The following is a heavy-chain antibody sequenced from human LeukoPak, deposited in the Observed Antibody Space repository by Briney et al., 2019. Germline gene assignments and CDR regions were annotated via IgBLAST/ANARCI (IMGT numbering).Heavy chain of an antibody. D-gene: IGHD1-14*01. Sequence: PGGSLRLSCAASGFTLTSTYMAWVRQAPGKGLEWVSLIYSAGSVYYTESVTGRFTISRDTSKNTVYLQMNSLGAEDTAVYYCARGVPTETRGFNYWGQGTLVTVSS. CDR1: GFTLTSTY. CDR2: IYSAGSV. V-gene: IGHV3-53*01. CDR3: ARGVPTETRGFNY. J-gene: IGHJ4*02.